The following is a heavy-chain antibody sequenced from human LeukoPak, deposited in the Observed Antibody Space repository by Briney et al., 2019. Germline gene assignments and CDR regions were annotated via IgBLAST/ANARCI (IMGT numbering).Heavy chain of an antibody. CDR3: ARPNYYDSSWAFDI. CDR1: GFTFRNYE. V-gene: IGHV3-48*03. CDR2: ISSSAGTI. J-gene: IGHJ3*02. D-gene: IGHD3-22*01. Sequence: GGSLRLSCAASGFTFRNYEMNWVRQAPGKGLEGVSYISSSAGTIYYADSVKGRFTISRDNAKNSLYLQMNSLRAEDTAVYYCARPNYYDSSWAFDIWGQGTMVTVSS.